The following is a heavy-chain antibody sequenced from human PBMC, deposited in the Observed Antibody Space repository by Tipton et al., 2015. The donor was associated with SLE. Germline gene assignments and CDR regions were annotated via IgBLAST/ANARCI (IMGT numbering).Heavy chain of an antibody. Sequence: LRLSCTVSGDSISNYYWSWIRQPPGKGLEWLGDIYYSGNTNTNYNPSLKSRITMSVDTSKNQFSLKLSSVTAADTAIYYCARPYRDRSGDNYGFVDYWGQGILVSFSS. D-gene: IGHD3-22*01. V-gene: IGHV4-59*08. CDR2: IYYSGNT. J-gene: IGHJ4*02. CDR1: GDSISNYY. CDR3: ARPYRDRSGDNYGFVDY.